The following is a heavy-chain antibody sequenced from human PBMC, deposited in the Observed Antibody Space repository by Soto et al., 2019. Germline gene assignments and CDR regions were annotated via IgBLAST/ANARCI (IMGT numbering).Heavy chain of an antibody. CDR3: TRKGHPLDL. Sequence: QVHLVQSGAEVKKPGSSVKVSCRASGGTSSLKTTTWVRQAPGQGLEWMGRIIPVLGRAHYANKFQDRLTISADNATSTPYIELSILTADDTAVYFCTRKGHPLDLWGQGTMVIVSS. CDR1: GGTSSLKT. J-gene: IGHJ3*01. V-gene: IGHV1-69*02. CDR2: IIPVLGRA.